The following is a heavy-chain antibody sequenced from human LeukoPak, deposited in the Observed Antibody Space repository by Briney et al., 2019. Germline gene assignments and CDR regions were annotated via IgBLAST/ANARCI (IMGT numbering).Heavy chain of an antibody. CDR3: AGGDESRFDY. CDR1: GGSISSYY. V-gene: IGHV4-59*01. D-gene: IGHD3-16*01. Sequence: SETLSLTCTVSGGSISSYYWSWIRQPPGKGLEWIGYIYYSGSTNYNPSLKSRVTISVDTSKNQFSLKLSSVTAADTAVYYSAGGDESRFDYWGQGTLVTVSS. CDR2: IYYSGST. J-gene: IGHJ4*02.